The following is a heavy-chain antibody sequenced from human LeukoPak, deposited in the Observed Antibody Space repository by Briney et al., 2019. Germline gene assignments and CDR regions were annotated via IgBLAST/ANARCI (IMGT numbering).Heavy chain of an antibody. CDR1: GFIFSTYE. CDR3: ARDEEAVGYYFDY. CDR2: ISTSGSTI. D-gene: IGHD6-19*01. J-gene: IGHJ4*02. V-gene: IGHV3-48*03. Sequence: PGGSLRLSCAASGFIFSTYEMHWVRQAPGKGLEWVSYISTSGSTIYYADSVRGRFTISRDNAKNSLYLQMNSLRDEDTAVYYCARDEEAVGYYFDYWGQGTLVTVSS.